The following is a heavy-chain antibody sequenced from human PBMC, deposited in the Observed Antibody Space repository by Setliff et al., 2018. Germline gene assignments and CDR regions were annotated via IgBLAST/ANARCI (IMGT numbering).Heavy chain of an antibody. V-gene: IGHV4-38-2*01. CDR2: IYHSGST. J-gene: IGHJ6*02. CDR3: ARSAGYSSSWYNYYYGMDV. Sequence: PSETLSLTCAVSGYSISSGYYWGWIRQPPGKGLEWIGSIYHSGSTYYNPSLKSRVPISVDTSKNQFSLKLSSVTAADTAVYYCARSAGYSSSWYNYYYGMDVWGQGTTVTV. CDR1: GYSISSGYY. D-gene: IGHD6-13*01.